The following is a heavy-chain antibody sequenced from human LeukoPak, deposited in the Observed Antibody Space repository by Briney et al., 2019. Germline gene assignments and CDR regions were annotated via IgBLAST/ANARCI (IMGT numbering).Heavy chain of an antibody. J-gene: IGHJ4*02. V-gene: IGHV4-39*07. CDR3: ARDAVTIIVGLDY. Sequence: SETLSLTCTVSGGSISSSSYYWGWIRQPPGKGLEWIGSIYYSGSTYYNPSLKSRVTISVDTSKNQFSLKLSSVTAADTAVYYCARDAVTIIVGLDYWGQGTLVTVSS. CDR1: GGSISSSSYY. D-gene: IGHD4-11*01. CDR2: IYYSGST.